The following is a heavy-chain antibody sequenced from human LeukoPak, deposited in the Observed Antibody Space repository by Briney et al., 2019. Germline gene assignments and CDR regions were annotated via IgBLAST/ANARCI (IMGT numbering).Heavy chain of an antibody. J-gene: IGHJ4*02. Sequence: ASLKLSCTASGGSFSSYAISWVRQAPGKGLEWMGRIIPILGIANYAQKFQGRVTITADKTKSTSQMEQTSLRSEDTAEYYCARGDTDVYDSSGYYDYWGQGTLVTVSS. D-gene: IGHD3-22*01. CDR2: IIPILGIA. CDR3: ARGDTDVYDSSGYYDY. V-gene: IGHV1-69*04. CDR1: GGSFSSYA.